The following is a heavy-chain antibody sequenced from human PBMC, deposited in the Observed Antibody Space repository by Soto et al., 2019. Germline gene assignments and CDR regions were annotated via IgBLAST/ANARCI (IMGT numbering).Heavy chain of an antibody. CDR3: ARDKGYHDSGYWSTHGPFEY. J-gene: IGHJ4*02. CDR1: GNPISVDDHY. CDR2: ISYSGGT. D-gene: IGHD3-9*01. Sequence: SETLSLTCTVSGNPISVDDHYWNWIRQSPGRGLEWIGYISYSGGTYYNPSLKSRVTISIDTSRNQFSLELRSVTAADTAVYYCARDKGYHDSGYWSTHGPFEYWGQGSLVTVSS. V-gene: IGHV4-30-4*01.